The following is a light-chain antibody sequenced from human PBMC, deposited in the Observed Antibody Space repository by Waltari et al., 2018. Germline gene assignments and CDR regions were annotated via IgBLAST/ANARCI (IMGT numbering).Light chain of an antibody. V-gene: IGLV1-51*02. J-gene: IGLJ3*02. CDR1: NSHIGNNY. CDR2: ENN. CDR3: GTWDGSLSAAV. Sequence: QSVLTQPPSISAAPGQKVTISCSGSNSHIGNNYVSWFQQLPGTATKLLIYENNERPSGSPDRFSGSKSGTSATLGITGLQTGDEADYYCGTWDGSLSAAVFGGGTKLTVL.